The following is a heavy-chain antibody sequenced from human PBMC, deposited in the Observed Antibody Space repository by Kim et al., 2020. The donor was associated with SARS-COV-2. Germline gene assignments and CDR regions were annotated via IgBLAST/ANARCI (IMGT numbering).Heavy chain of an antibody. CDR3: ASYCSSTSTAEGFAP. V-gene: IGHV4-34*01. CDR2: INHSGST. J-gene: IGHJ5*02. D-gene: IGHD2-2*01. CDR1: GGSFSGYY. Sequence: SETLSLTCAVYGGSFSGYYWSWIRQPPGKGLEWIGEINHSGSTNYNPSLKSRVTISVDTSKNQFSLKLSSVTAADTAVYYCASYCSSTSTAEGFAPWGQG.